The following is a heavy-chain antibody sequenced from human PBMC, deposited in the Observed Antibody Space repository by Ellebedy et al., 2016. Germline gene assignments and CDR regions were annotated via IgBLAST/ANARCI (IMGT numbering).Heavy chain of an antibody. CDR3: ARRKARGTSLGPLED. CDR1: GFTFNSYS. V-gene: IGHV3-21*04. CDR2: ISSSSTYI. Sequence: GGSLRLSCVASGFTFNSYSMNWVRLAPGKGLEWVSSISSSSTYIYYADSVKGRFTISRDNAEKSLYLQMSSLRAEDTAMYYCARRKARGTSLGPLEDWGQGTRVTVSS. D-gene: IGHD1/OR15-1a*01. J-gene: IGHJ1*01.